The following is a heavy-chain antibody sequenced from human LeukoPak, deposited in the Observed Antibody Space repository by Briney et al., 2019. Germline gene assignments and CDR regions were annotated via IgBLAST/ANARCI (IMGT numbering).Heavy chain of an antibody. CDR1: GYTFNGYY. D-gene: IGHD1-26*01. CDR3: ARGVGASHEGWFDP. Sequence: ASVKVSCKDSGYTFNGYYMHWVRQAPGQGLEWMGWINPNSGGTNYAQKFQGWVTMTRDTSISTAYMELSRLRSDDTAVYYCARGVGASHEGWFDPWGQGTLVIVSS. CDR2: INPNSGGT. V-gene: IGHV1-2*04. J-gene: IGHJ5*02.